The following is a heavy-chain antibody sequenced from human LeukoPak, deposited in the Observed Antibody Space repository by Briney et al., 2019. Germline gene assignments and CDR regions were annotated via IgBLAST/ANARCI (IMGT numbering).Heavy chain of an antibody. Sequence: GGSLRLSCAASGFTFSSYWMHWVRQAPGKGLVWVSRINTDGSSTSYADSVKGRFTISRDNAKNTLYLQMNSLRAEDTAVYYCARVRTLTRGAFDIWGQGTMVTVSS. V-gene: IGHV3-74*01. CDR2: INTDGSST. CDR1: GFTFSSYW. D-gene: IGHD2/OR15-2a*01. J-gene: IGHJ3*02. CDR3: ARVRTLTRGAFDI.